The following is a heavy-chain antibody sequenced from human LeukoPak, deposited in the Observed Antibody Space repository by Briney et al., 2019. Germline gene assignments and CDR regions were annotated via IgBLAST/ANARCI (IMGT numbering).Heavy chain of an antibody. J-gene: IGHJ5*02. CDR2: ISSSSKI. D-gene: IGHD2-21*02. Sequence: GGSLRLSCAASGFTFSSYAMAWVRQAPGKGLEWLSYISSSSKINYADSVKGRFTISRDNAKNSLYLQMNSLRDEDTAVYYCARSANPGVHDCDPWFQGTLVNVSS. V-gene: IGHV3-48*02. CDR1: GFTFSSYA. CDR3: ARSANPGVHDCDP.